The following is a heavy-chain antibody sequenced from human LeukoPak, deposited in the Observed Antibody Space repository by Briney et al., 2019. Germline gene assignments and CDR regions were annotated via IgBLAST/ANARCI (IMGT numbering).Heavy chain of an antibody. CDR2: IYHSGNT. V-gene: IGHV4-30-2*01. D-gene: IGHD2-2*01. CDR3: ARRGGFRGSSISCYKH. CDR1: GDSINSGGYY. J-gene: IGHJ4*02. Sequence: SETLSLTCTVSGDSINSGGYYWTWIRQPPGKGLEWIGYIYHSGNTYYNPSLKSRVTISVDTSKNQFSLKLTSVTAADTAVYYCARRGGFRGSSISCYKHWGQGTLVTVSS.